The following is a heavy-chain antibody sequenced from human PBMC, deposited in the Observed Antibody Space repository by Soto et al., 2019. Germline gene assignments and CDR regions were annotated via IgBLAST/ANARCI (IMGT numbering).Heavy chain of an antibody. CDR3: ARGGSSGYYYLGYYYYYGMDV. J-gene: IGHJ6*02. V-gene: IGHV3-13*04. CDR1: GFTFSSYD. Sequence: GGSLRLSCAASGFTFSSYDMHWVRQATGKGLEWVSAIGTAGDTYYPGSVKGRFTISRENAKNSLYLQMNSLRAGDTAVYYCARGGSSGYYYLGYYYYYGMDVWGQGTTVTVSS. D-gene: IGHD3-22*01. CDR2: IGTAGDT.